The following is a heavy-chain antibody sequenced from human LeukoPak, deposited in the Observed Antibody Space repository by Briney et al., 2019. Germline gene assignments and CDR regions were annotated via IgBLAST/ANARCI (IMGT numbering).Heavy chain of an antibody. CDR1: RFPFRRYN. CDR2: ISSSSSTI. Sequence: GFLRLSCAPSRFPFRRYNLSRVRQAPGQGPAWGSHISSSSSTIYYADSVKGRFTISRDNSRNTLDLQMNSLRAEDTAVYYCAKDHERDGYPCLDHWGQGALVVVSS. J-gene: IGHJ4*02. V-gene: IGHV3-48*01. D-gene: IGHD3-22*01. CDR3: AKDHERDGYPCLDH.